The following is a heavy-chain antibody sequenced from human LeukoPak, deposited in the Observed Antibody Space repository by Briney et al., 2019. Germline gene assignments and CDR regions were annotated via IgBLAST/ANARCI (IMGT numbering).Heavy chain of an antibody. V-gene: IGHV3-11*04. J-gene: IGHJ6*02. CDR3: AREPPMRITIFGVAVYYGMDV. D-gene: IGHD3-3*01. CDR1: GFTFSDYY. Sequence: GGSLRLSCAASGFTFSDYYMSWIRQAPGKGLEWVSYISSSGSTIYYADSVKGRFTISRDNAKNSLYLQMNSLRAEDTAVYYCAREPPMRITIFGVAVYYGMDVWGQGTTVTVSS. CDR2: ISSSGSTI.